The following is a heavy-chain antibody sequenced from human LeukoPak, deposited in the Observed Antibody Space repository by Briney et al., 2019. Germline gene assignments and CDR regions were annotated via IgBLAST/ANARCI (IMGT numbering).Heavy chain of an antibody. D-gene: IGHD3-3*01. CDR2: IKQDGSEK. CDR1: GFTFSSYW. V-gene: IGHV3-7*01. Sequence: GGSLRLSCAASGFTFSSYWMSWVRQAPGKGLEWVANIKQDGSEKYYVDSVKGRFTISRDNAKNSLYLQMNSLRAEDTAVYYCAREEDNAEWFPGLFDYWGQGTLVTVSS. J-gene: IGHJ4*02. CDR3: AREEDNAEWFPGLFDY.